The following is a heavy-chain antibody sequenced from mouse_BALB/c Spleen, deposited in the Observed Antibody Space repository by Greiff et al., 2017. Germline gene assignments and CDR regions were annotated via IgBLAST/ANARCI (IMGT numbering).Heavy chain of an antibody. J-gene: IGHJ3*01. CDR2: ISSGGGST. CDR3: ARQLALAY. D-gene: IGHD3-1*01. CDR1: GFAFSSYD. V-gene: IGHV5-12-1*01. Sequence: EVQGVESGGGLVKPGGSLKLSCAASGFAFSSYDMSWVRQTPEKRLEWVAYISSGGGSTYYPDTVKGRFTISRDNAKNTLYLQMSSLKSEDTAMYYCARQLALAYWGQGTLVTVSA.